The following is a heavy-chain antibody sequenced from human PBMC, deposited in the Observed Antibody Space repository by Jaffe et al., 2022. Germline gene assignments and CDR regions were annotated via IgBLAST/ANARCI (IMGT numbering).Heavy chain of an antibody. CDR1: GFTFSNYG. V-gene: IGHV3-30*02. J-gene: IGHJ4*02. CDR2: LRSNGNNK. Sequence: QVQLVESGGGVVQPGGSLRLSCAASGFTFSNYGMHWVRQAPGKGLEWVALLRSNGNNKYYEDSVKGRFTISRDNSKNTLYLQLNSLRAEDTAVYYCAKGGTNCPVSSCIDYWGQGTLVTVSS. CDR3: AKGGTNCPVSSCIDY. D-gene: IGHD2-15*01.